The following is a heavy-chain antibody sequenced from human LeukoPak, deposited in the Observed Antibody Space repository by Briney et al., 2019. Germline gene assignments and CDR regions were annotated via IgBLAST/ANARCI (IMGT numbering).Heavy chain of an antibody. CDR1: GFTLSSYA. J-gene: IGHJ4*02. CDR3: AKGDYYDSSGYYPDY. Sequence: GGSLRLSCAASGFTLSSYAMSWVRQAPGKGLEWVSAISGSGGSTYYADSVKGRFTISRDNSKNTLYLQMNSLRAEDTAVYYCAKGDYYDSSGYYPDYWGQGTLVTVSS. D-gene: IGHD3-22*01. CDR2: ISGSGGST. V-gene: IGHV3-23*01.